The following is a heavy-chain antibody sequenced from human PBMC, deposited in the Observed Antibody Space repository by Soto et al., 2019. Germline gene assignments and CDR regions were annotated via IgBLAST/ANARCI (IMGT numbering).Heavy chain of an antibody. D-gene: IGHD1-26*01. J-gene: IGHJ4*02. CDR3: ARGVRRGATSPNPFDY. CDR1: GGSFSGYY. CDR2: INHSGST. V-gene: IGHV4-34*01. Sequence: QVQLQQWGAGLLKPSETLSLTCAVYGGSFSGYYWSWIRQPPGKGLEWIGEINHSGSTNYNPSLKSRVTISVDTSKNQFSLKLSSVTAADTAVYYCARGVRRGATSPNPFDYWGQGTLVTVSS.